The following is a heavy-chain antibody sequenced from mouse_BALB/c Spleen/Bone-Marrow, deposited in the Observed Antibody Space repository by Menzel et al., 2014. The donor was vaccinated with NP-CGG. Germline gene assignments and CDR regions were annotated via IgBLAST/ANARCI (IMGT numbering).Heavy chain of an antibody. Sequence: VQLQQSGPELVKPGASMKISCKASDYSFTDYTMNWVKQSHGKNLEWIGLINPYNGGTRYNQKFKGKATLTVDKSSSTAYMELLSLTSEDSAVYYCARRDGNFYYAMDYWGQGTSVTVSS. CDR1: DYSFTDYT. D-gene: IGHD2-3*01. CDR3: ARRDGNFYYAMDY. CDR2: INPYNGGT. J-gene: IGHJ4*01. V-gene: IGHV1-19*01.